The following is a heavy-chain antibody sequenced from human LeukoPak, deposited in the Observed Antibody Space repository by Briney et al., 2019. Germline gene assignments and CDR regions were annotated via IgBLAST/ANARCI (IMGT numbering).Heavy chain of an antibody. D-gene: IGHD3-16*01. CDR3: ASEAIMITFGGVS. J-gene: IGHJ5*02. V-gene: IGHV1-46*01. Sequence: GASVKVSCKASGYTFTSYYIHWVRQAPGQGLEWMGMINPSGGSTSYAQKFQGRVTMTRDMSTSTVYIELNSLRSEDTAIYYCASEAIMITFGGVSWGQGTLVTVSS. CDR1: GYTFTSYY. CDR2: INPSGGST.